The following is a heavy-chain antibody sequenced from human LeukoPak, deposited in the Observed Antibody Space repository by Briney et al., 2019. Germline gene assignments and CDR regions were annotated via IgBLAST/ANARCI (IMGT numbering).Heavy chain of an antibody. V-gene: IGHV4-34*01. CDR2: VNHRGRT. J-gene: IGHJ4*02. CDR1: GAFFTGYH. D-gene: IGHD5/OR15-5a*01. CDR3: ARDPTSEISVPYYFDD. Sequence: PSETLSLTCGVYGAFFTGYHWNWIRQAPGKGLQWIGEVNHRGRTNYNPSLKSRVIISADTSKNQFSLKLESVTAADTAMYYCARDPTSEISVPYYFDDWGQGTLVTVSS.